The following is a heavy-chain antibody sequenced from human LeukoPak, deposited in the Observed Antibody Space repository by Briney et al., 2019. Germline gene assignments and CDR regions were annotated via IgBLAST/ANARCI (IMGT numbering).Heavy chain of an antibody. CDR1: GFTFSTYA. CDR3: TRDRAGTGSGWFDP. V-gene: IGHV3-74*01. D-gene: IGHD6-13*01. Sequence: PGGSLRLSCSASGFTFSTYAMHWVRQAPGKGLVWVSRINNDGSSTRYADSVKGRFTISRDNAKNTLYLQMNSLRAEDTAVYYCTRDRAGTGSGWFDPWGQGTLVTVSS. J-gene: IGHJ5*02. CDR2: INNDGSST.